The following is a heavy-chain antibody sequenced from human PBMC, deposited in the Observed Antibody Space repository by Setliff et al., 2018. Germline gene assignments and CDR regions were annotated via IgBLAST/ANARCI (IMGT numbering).Heavy chain of an antibody. D-gene: IGHD5-12*01. CDR3: ARHVKVATEYFDC. J-gene: IGHJ4*02. CDR1: GGSISSGSDY. V-gene: IGHV4-39*01. CDR2: VYHSGGT. Sequence: SETLSLTCTVPGGSISSGSDYWAWIRQPPGKGLEWLGTVYHSGGTYYNPSLKSRVTMSVDTSKNLFSLKLNSVTAADTALYYCARHVKVATEYFDCWGQGTLVTVSS.